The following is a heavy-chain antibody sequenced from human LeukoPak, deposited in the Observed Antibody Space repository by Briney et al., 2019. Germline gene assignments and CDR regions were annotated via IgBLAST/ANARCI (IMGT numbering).Heavy chain of an antibody. Sequence: GGSLRLSCAVSGITLSNYGMSWVRQTPGKGLEWVAGISDSGGRTNYADSVKGRFTISRDNPKNTLYLQMNSLRAEDTAVYFCAKRGVVIRVILVGFHKEAQYFDSWGQGALVTVSS. CDR3: AKRGVVIRVILVGFHKEAQYFDS. J-gene: IGHJ4*02. CDR2: ISDSGGRT. D-gene: IGHD3-22*01. CDR1: GITLSNYG. V-gene: IGHV3-23*01.